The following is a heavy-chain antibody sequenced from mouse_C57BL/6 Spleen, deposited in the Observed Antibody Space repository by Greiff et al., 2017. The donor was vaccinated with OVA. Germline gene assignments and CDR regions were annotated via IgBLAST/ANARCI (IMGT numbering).Heavy chain of an antibody. CDR3: ATKRTGYFDV. J-gene: IGHJ1*03. CDR1: GFTFSDYG. CDR2: ISSGSSTI. V-gene: IGHV5-17*01. Sequence: DVMLVESGGGLVKPGGSLKLSCAASGFTFSDYGMHWVRQAPEQGLEWVAYISSGSSTIYYADTVKGRFTISRDNAKNTLFLQMTSLRAEDTAMYYWATKRTGYFDVWGTGTTVTVSA.